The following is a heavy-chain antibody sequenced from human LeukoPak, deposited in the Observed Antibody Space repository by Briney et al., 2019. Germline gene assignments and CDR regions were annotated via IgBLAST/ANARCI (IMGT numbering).Heavy chain of an antibody. CDR2: MNPNSGNT. V-gene: IGHV1-8*03. CDR1: GYTFTSYD. CDR3: ARGHLLSPWYHIVVVPAAMSYYYMDV. Sequence: ASVKVSCKASGYTFTSYDINWVRQATGQGLEWMGWMNPNSGNTGYAQKFQGSVTITRNTSISTAYMELSSLRSEDTAVYYCARGHLLSPWYHIVVVPAAMSYYYMDVWGKGTTVTVSS. D-gene: IGHD2-2*01. J-gene: IGHJ6*03.